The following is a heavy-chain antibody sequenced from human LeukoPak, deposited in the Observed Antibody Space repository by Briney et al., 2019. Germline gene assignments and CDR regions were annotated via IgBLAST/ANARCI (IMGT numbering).Heavy chain of an antibody. D-gene: IGHD3-22*01. Sequence: SETLSLTCAVYGGSFSGYYWSWIRQPPGKGLEWIGEINHSGSTNYNPSLKSRVTISVDKSKNQFSLKLSSVTAADTAVYYCAREPNGDSSGFDAFDIWGQGTMVTVSS. V-gene: IGHV4-34*01. J-gene: IGHJ3*02. CDR2: INHSGST. CDR1: GGSFSGYY. CDR3: AREPNGDSSGFDAFDI.